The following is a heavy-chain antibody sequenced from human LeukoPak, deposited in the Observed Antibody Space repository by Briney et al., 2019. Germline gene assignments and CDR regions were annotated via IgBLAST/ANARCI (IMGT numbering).Heavy chain of an antibody. J-gene: IGHJ4*02. CDR1: GFASPNQW. Sequence: GESLKISCQGSGFASPNQWIGWVRQMPGKGLEWMGIIYPGDSDTRYSPSFQGQVTISADKSISTAYLQWSSLKASDTAMYYCALHGLGRFSCTGGSCYPADNWGQGTLVTVSS. CDR3: ALHGLGRFSCTGGSCYPADN. V-gene: IGHV5-51*01. D-gene: IGHD2-15*01. CDR2: IYPGDSDT.